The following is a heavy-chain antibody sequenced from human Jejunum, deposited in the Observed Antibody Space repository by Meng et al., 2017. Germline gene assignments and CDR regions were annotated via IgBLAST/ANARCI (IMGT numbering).Heavy chain of an antibody. Sequence: GQRGESGGGLGQAGGSLRLSCAASGFAFSNYAMSWVRQAPGKGLEWVAAIVYNASATYYADSVKGRFTISRDSAKNSLYLEMNSLRAEDTAVYFCARGNNYGDSWGQGTMVTVSS. D-gene: IGHD2/OR15-2a*01. CDR3: ARGNNYGDS. CDR1: GFAFSNYA. V-gene: IGHV3-23*04. CDR2: IVYNASAT. J-gene: IGHJ4*02.